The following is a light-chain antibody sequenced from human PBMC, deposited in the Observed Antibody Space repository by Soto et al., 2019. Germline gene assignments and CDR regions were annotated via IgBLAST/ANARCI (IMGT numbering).Light chain of an antibody. Sequence: DLQMTQSPSTLSGSVGARVTVTCRASQTISSWLAWYQQKPGKAPKLLIYKASTLKSGVPSRFSVSGSGTEFTLTISSLQPDDCATYDGQHYNSYSEAFGQGTKVDIK. CDR3: QHYNSYSEA. CDR2: KAS. CDR1: QTISSW. V-gene: IGKV1-5*03. J-gene: IGKJ1*01.